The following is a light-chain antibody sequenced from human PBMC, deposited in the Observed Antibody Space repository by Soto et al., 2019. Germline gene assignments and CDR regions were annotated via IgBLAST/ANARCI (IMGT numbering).Light chain of an antibody. CDR1: QSVLYSSNNKNY. CDR3: QQYETFWT. Sequence: DIVMTQSPDSLAVSLGERATINCKSSQSVLYSSNNKNYLAWYQQKPGQPPKLLIYWASTRESGVPDRFSGSGSGTEFTLTISSLQPDDFATYYCQQYETFWTFGQGTKVDIK. V-gene: IGKV4-1*01. CDR2: WAS. J-gene: IGKJ1*01.